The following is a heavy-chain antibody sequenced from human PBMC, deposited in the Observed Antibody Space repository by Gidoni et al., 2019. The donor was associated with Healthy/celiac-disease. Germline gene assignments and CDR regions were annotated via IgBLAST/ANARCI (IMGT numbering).Heavy chain of an antibody. CDR3: AKIPNSGSYYRGAFDI. Sequence: EVQLLESGGGLVQPGGSLRLSCAASGFTFSSYAMSWVRQAPGKGLEWVSAISGSGGSTYYADSVKGRFTISRDNSKNTLYLQMNSLRAEDTAVYYCAKIPNSGSYYRGAFDIWGQGTMVTVSS. CDR2: ISGSGGST. J-gene: IGHJ3*02. V-gene: IGHV3-23*01. CDR1: GFTFSSYA. D-gene: IGHD1-26*01.